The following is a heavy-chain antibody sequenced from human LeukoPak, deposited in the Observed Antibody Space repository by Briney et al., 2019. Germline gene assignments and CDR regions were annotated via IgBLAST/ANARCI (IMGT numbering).Heavy chain of an antibody. CDR2: VYYRGSP. V-gene: IGHV4-39*01. Sequence: SETLSLTCTVSGGSISTSNYHWGWIRRPPGKGLEWIGDVYYRGSPYYNRPLKSRGTISVDTSKNQFSLKLSSVTAADTAVYYCASVGGYNSGYGYYYYYMDVWGKGTTVTVSS. D-gene: IGHD5-18*01. CDR1: GGSISTSNYH. J-gene: IGHJ6*03. CDR3: ASVGGYNSGYGYYYYYMDV.